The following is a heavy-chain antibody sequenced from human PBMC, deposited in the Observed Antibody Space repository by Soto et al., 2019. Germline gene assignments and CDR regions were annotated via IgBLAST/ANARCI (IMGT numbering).Heavy chain of an antibody. CDR3: ARDEQQLADY. CDR2: ISSSSSYI. V-gene: IGHV3-21*01. Sequence: GGSLRLSCAASGFTFSSYSMNWVRQAPGKGLEWVSSISSSSSYIYYADSVKGRFTISRDNAKNSLYLQMNSLRAEDTTVYYCARDEQQLADYWGQGTLVTVSS. J-gene: IGHJ4*02. CDR1: GFTFSSYS. D-gene: IGHD6-13*01.